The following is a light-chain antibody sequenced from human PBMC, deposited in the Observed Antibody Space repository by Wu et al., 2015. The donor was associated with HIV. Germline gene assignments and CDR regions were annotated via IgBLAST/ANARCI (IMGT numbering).Light chain of an antibody. Sequence: EIVLTQSPATLSLSPGDRATLSCRASQSVNGNYLAWYQQKPGQAPRLLIYDASNRATGIPARFSGSGSGADFTLTISSLEPEDFAVYHCQQRSHWPTTFGGGTKVEIK. CDR1: QSVNGNY. J-gene: IGKJ4*01. V-gene: IGKV3-11*01. CDR3: QQRSHWPTT. CDR2: DAS.